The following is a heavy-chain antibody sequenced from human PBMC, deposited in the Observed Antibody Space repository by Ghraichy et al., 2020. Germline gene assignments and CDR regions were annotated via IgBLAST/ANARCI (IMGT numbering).Heavy chain of an antibody. CDR3: ARDLGDTYYDFWSGYQSSYYFDY. Sequence: GGSLRLSCAASGFTFSSYSMNWVRQAPGKGLEWVSSISSSSSYIYYADSVKGRFTISRDNAKNSLYLQMNSLRAEDTAVYYCARDLGDTYYDFWSGYQSSYYFDYWGQGTLVTVSS. J-gene: IGHJ4*02. V-gene: IGHV3-21*01. D-gene: IGHD3-3*01. CDR1: GFTFSSYS. CDR2: ISSSSSYI.